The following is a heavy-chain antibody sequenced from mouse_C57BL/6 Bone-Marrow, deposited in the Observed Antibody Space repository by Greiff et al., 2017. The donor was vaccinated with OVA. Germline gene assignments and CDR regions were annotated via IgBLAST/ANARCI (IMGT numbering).Heavy chain of an antibody. CDR3: ARLRITTVVDYYAMDY. CDR2: ISSEGSYT. D-gene: IGHD1-1*01. V-gene: IGHV5-6*01. CDR1: GFTFSSYG. J-gene: IGHJ4*01. Sequence: EVQLQESGGDLVKPGGSLKLSCAASGFTFSSYGMSWVRQTPDKRLEWVATISSEGSYTYYTDSVKGRFTISIDNAKNTLYLQMSSLKSEDTAMYYCARLRITTVVDYYAMDYWGQGTSVTVSS.